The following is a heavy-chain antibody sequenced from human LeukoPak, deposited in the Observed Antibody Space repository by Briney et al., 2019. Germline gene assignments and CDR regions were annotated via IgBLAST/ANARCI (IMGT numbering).Heavy chain of an antibody. CDR2: IDWDDDE. CDR1: GFSLSTSKMR. CDR3: ARSPYSYGYFDY. D-gene: IGHD5-18*01. J-gene: IGHJ4*02. V-gene: IGHV2-70*04. Sequence: SGPALVKPTQTLTLTCTFSGFSLSTSKMRVSWIRQPPGKALEWLARIDWDDDEFYSTSLKTRLTISKDTSKNQMVLTMTNMDPVDTATYYCARSPYSYGYFDYWGQGTLVTVSS.